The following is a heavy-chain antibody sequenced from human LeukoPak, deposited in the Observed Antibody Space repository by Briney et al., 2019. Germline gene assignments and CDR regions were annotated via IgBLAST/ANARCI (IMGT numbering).Heavy chain of an antibody. D-gene: IGHD6-19*01. Sequence: SETLSLTCTVPGGSISSGGYYWSWIRQHPGKGLEWIGYIYYSGSTYYNPSLKSRVTISVDTSKNQFSLKLSSVTAADTAVYYCARGFEMGYSRGWYPDYWGQGTLVTVSS. J-gene: IGHJ4*02. CDR3: ARGFEMGYSRGWYPDY. CDR2: IYYSGST. V-gene: IGHV4-31*03. CDR1: GGSISSGGYY.